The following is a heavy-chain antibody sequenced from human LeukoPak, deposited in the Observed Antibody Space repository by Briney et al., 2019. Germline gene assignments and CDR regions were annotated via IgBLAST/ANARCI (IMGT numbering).Heavy chain of an antibody. CDR2: ISGSGGST. J-gene: IGHJ6*02. V-gene: IGHV3-23*01. D-gene: IGHD2-21*01. Sequence: GVSLRLSCAASGFTFSSYAMSWVRQAPGKGLEWVSAISGSGGSTYYADSVKGRFTISRDNSKNTLYLQMNSLRAEDTAVYYCAKDHSKADYYYYGMDVWGQGTTVTVSS. CDR1: GFTFSSYA. CDR3: AKDHSKADYYYYGMDV.